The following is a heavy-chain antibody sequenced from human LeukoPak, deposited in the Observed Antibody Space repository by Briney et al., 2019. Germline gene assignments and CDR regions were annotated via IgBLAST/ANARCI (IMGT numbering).Heavy chain of an antibody. V-gene: IGHV3-15*01. D-gene: IGHD6-19*01. CDR1: GITFSNAW. CDR3: TTYSSGSCHF. CDR2: IYRSSNGETT. Sequence: PGGSLRLSCAASGITFSNAWMTWVRQAPGKGLEWVGRIYRSSNGETTDYGAPVKGRFTMSRDDSKNTLYLQMNSLKTEDTAVYYCTTYSSGSCHFWGQGTLVTVSS. J-gene: IGHJ4*02.